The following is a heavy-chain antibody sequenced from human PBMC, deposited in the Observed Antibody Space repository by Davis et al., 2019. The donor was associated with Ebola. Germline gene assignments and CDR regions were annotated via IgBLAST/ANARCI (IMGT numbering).Heavy chain of an antibody. D-gene: IGHD4-17*01. Sequence: GESLKISCAASGFTFSSYGMHWVRQAPGKGLEWVAVISYDGSNKYYADSVKGRFTISRDNSKNTLYLQMGSLRAEDMAVYYCARVSSHGDPDYWGQGTLVSVSS. CDR3: ARVSSHGDPDY. V-gene: IGHV3-30*03. J-gene: IGHJ4*02. CDR2: ISYDGSNK. CDR1: GFTFSSYG.